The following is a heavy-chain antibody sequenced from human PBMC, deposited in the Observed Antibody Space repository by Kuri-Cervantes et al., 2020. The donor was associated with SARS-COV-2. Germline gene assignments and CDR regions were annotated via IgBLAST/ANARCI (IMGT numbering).Heavy chain of an antibody. V-gene: IGHV3-33*01. CDR1: GFTFSSYG. J-gene: IGHJ4*02. CDR2: IWYDGSNK. CDR3: ARSRGHSPRGPGAYFDY. D-gene: IGHD4-23*01. Sequence: GESLKISCAASGFTFSSYGMHWVRQAPGKGLEWVAVIWYDGSNKYYADSVKGRFTISRDNSKNTLYLQMNSLRAEDTAVYYCARSRGHSPRGPGAYFDYWGQGTLVTVSS.